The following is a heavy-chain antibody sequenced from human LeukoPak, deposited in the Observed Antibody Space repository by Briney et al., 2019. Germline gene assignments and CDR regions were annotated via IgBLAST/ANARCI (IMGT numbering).Heavy chain of an antibody. Sequence: GGSLRLSCAASGFTFSSYWMSWVRQAPGKGLEWVANIKQDGSEKYYVDSVKGRFTISRDNAKNSLYLQMNSLRAEDTAVYYCAKGVVANPKSRYFDLWGRGTLVTVSS. D-gene: IGHD2-21*01. CDR1: GFTFSSYW. CDR3: AKGVVANPKSRYFDL. J-gene: IGHJ2*01. CDR2: IKQDGSEK. V-gene: IGHV3-7*01.